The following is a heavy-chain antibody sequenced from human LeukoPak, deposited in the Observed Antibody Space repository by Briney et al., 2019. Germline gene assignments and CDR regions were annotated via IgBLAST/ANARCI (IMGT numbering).Heavy chain of an antibody. CDR2: IRYDGSNE. CDR3: AKEHRSSYWEPAFDI. J-gene: IGHJ3*02. D-gene: IGHD2-15*01. CDR1: GFTFSSYA. V-gene: IGHV3-30*02. Sequence: GGSLRLSCAASGFTFSSYAMHWVRQAPGKGLEWVAFIRYDGSNEYYADSVKGQFTISRDNSKNTLYLQMNSLRAEDTAVYYCAKEHRSSYWEPAFDIWGQGTMVTASS.